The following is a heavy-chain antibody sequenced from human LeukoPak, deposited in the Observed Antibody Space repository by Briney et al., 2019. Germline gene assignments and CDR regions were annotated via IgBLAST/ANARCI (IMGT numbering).Heavy chain of an antibody. V-gene: IGHV4-59*08. CDR1: GGSMSSYY. J-gene: IGHJ2*01. D-gene: IGHD6-25*01. CDR2: IYYSGST. CDR3: ARQGGGFWYFDL. Sequence: SEALSLTCTVSGGSMSSYYWSWIRQPPGKGLEWIGYIYYSGSTNYNPCLKSRVTISVDTSKNQFSLKLSSVTAADTAVYYCARQGGGFWYFDLWGRGTLVTVSS.